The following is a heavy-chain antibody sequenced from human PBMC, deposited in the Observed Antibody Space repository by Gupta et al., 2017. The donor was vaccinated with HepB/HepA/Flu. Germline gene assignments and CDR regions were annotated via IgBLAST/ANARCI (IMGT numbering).Heavy chain of an antibody. V-gene: IGHV4-34*01. CDR2: INHSGST. D-gene: IGHD6-13*01. Sequence: QVQLQQWGAGLLKPSETLSLTCAVYGGSFSGYYWSWIRQPPGKGLEWIGEINHSGSTNYNPSLKSRVTISVDTSKNQFSLKLSSVTAADTAVYYCARDLGGAAGLPYFDYWGQGTLVTVSS. J-gene: IGHJ4*02. CDR1: GGSFSGYY. CDR3: ARDLGGAAGLPYFDY.